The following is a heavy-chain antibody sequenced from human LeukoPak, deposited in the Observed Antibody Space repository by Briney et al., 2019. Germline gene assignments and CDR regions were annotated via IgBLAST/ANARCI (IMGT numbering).Heavy chain of an antibody. CDR1: GGSFSGYY. D-gene: IGHD2-15*01. V-gene: IGHV4-34*01. CDR3: ARNVLGYCSGGRCLDWFDP. CDR2: INHSGST. J-gene: IGHJ5*02. Sequence: SETLSLTCAVYGGSFSGYYWSWIRQPPGKGLEWIGEINHSGSTNYNPSLKSRVTISVDTSKNQFSLKLSSVTAADTAVYYCARNVLGYCSGGRCLDWFDPWGQGTLVTVSS.